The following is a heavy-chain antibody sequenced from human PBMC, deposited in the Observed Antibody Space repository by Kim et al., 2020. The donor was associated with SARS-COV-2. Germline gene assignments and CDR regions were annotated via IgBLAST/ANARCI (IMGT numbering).Heavy chain of an antibody. CDR3: AKVRNAVTTAASNY. D-gene: IGHD4-17*01. Sequence: GGSLRLSCAASGFTFSSYAMSWVRQAPGKGLEWVSAISGTGDTTYYADSVKGRFTISRDNSKNTVYLQMNSLRAEETAVYYCAKVRNAVTTAASNYWGQGTLVTVSP. V-gene: IGHV3-23*01. J-gene: IGHJ4*02. CDR2: ISGTGDTT. CDR1: GFTFSSYA.